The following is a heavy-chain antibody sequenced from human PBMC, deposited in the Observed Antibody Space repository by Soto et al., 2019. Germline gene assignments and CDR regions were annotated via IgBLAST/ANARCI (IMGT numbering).Heavy chain of an antibody. CDR2: IHYSGST. CDR3: ARHMTAVAAPLAY. V-gene: IGHV4-39*01. CDR1: GGSIRDTIYY. Sequence: PSETLSLTCTVSGGSIRDTIYYWGWIRQPPGKGLEWIGSIHYSGSTHYNPSLKSRVTISVDPSKSQFSLNLTSVTPADTSVYYCARHMTAVAAPLAYWGQGTVLTVSS. D-gene: IGHD6-19*01. J-gene: IGHJ4*02.